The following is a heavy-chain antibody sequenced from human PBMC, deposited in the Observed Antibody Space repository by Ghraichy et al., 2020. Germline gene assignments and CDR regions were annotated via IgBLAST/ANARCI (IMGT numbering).Heavy chain of an antibody. CDR2: IYYSGST. D-gene: IGHD6-13*01. Sequence: ESLNISCTVSGGSISSSSYYWGWIRQPPGKGLEWIGSIYYSGSTYYNPSLKSRVTISVDTSKNQFSLKLSSVTAADTAVYYCATIGGYSSSWSFYYYYMDVWGKGTTVTVSS. CDR1: GGSISSSSYY. CDR3: ATIGGYSSSWSFYYYYMDV. J-gene: IGHJ6*03. V-gene: IGHV4-39*01.